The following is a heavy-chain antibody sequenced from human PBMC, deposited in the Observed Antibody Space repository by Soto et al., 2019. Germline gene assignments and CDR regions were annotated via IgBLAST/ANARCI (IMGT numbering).Heavy chain of an antibody. CDR3: AKDNNPYDFWSGYYPKRKPFDY. D-gene: IGHD3-3*01. Sequence: PGGSLRLSCAASGFTFSSYGMHWVRQDPGKGLEWVAVISYDGSNKYYADSVKGRFTISRDNSKNTLYLQMNSLRAEDTAVYYCAKDNNPYDFWSGYYPKRKPFDYWGQGTLVTVSS. CDR1: GFTFSSYG. J-gene: IGHJ4*02. V-gene: IGHV3-30*18. CDR2: ISYDGSNK.